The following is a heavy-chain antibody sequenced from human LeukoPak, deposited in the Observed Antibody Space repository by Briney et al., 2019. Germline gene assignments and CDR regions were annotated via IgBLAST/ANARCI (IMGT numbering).Heavy chain of an antibody. V-gene: IGHV3-7*01. D-gene: IGHD4-23*01. Sequence: GGSLRLSCAASGFTFSTYWMTWVRQAPGKGLEWVANIKQDGSDKYYVDSVKGRFTISRDNAKNSLYLQMNSLRVDDTAVYYCAREGDGSNSGFAYWGQGTLVTVSS. CDR3: AREGDGSNSGFAY. CDR1: GFTFSTYW. CDR2: IKQDGSDK. J-gene: IGHJ4*02.